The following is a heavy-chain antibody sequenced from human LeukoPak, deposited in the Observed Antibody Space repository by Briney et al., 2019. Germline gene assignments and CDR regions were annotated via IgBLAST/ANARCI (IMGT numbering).Heavy chain of an antibody. CDR1: GGTFSSYA. J-gene: IGHJ6*02. V-gene: IGHV1-69*13. CDR2: IIPIFGTA. D-gene: IGHD1-7*01. CDR3: ARDFAPSFSGYNWNYVPTYYYYGMDV. Sequence: GASVKVSCKASGGTFSSYAISWVRQAPGQGLEWMGGIIPIFGTANYAQKFQGRVTITADESTSTAYMELSSLRSEDTAVYYCARDFAPSFSGYNWNYVPTYYYYGMDVWGQGTTVTVSS.